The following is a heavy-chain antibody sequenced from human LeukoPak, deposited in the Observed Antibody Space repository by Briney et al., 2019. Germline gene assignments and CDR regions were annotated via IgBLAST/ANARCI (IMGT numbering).Heavy chain of an antibody. CDR3: ARGLVAAAGTDNY. Sequence: ASVKVSCKASGYTVTSYDINWVRQATGQGLEWMGWMNPNSGNTGYAQKFQGRVTMTRNTSISTAYMELSSLRSEDTAVYYCARGLVAAAGTDNYWGQGTLVTVSS. CDR1: GYTVTSYD. D-gene: IGHD6-13*01. J-gene: IGHJ4*02. CDR2: MNPNSGNT. V-gene: IGHV1-8*01.